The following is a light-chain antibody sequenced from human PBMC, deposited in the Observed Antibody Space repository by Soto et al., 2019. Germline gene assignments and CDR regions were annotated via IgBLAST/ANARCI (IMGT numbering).Light chain of an antibody. V-gene: IGLV2-18*01. J-gene: IGLJ1*01. CDR2: EAS. CDR3: SLYTSENTYV. Sequence: QSVLTQPPSVSGSPGQSVTISCTGTSTDFVSYNRVSWYQQPPGTAPKLIIYEASNRSSGVPDRFSGSKSGNTASLTISGLQAADEADYYCSLYTSENTYVFGTGTKV. CDR1: STDFVSYNR.